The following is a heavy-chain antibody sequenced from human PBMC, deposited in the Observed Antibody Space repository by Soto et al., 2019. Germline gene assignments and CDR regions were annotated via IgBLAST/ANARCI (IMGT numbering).Heavy chain of an antibody. J-gene: IGHJ6*02. Sequence: QLVESGGGVVQPGTSLRLSCAASGSTFSSSGWHWVRQAPGKGLEWVAFHSNDGITKNYADSVKGRFTIFRDNSKKPVCMPIESLRGDNTAVYYCAKDGPYFDVDAWGQGTTVTVSS. V-gene: IGHV3-30*18. CDR1: GSTFSSSG. CDR3: AKDGPYFDVDA. D-gene: IGHD1-26*01. CDR2: HSNDGITK.